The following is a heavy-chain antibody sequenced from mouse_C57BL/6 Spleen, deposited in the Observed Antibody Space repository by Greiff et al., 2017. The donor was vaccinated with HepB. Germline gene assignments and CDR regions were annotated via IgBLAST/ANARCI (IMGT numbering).Heavy chain of an antibody. CDR1: GYTFTSYW. CDR2: IHPNSGST. J-gene: IGHJ2*01. D-gene: IGHD1-1*01. Sequence: QVQLQQSGAELVKPGASVKLSCKASGYTFTSYWMHWVKQRPGQGLEWIGMIHPNSGSTNYNEKFKSKATLTVDKSSSTAYMQLSSLTSEDSAVYYCGITTVVATGVDYWGQGTTLTVSS. CDR3: GITTVVATGVDY. V-gene: IGHV1-64*01.